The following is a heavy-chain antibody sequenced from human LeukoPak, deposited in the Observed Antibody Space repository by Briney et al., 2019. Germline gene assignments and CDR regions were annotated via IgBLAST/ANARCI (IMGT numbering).Heavy chain of an antibody. D-gene: IGHD3-10*01. V-gene: IGHV7-4-1*02. Sequence: ASVKVSCKASGYTFTSYAMNWVRQAPGQGLEWMGWINTNTGNPTYAQGFTGRFVFSLDTSVSTAYLKISSLKAEDTAVYYCARGQAWFGTNKYYMDVWGKGTTVTISS. CDR2: INTNTGNP. J-gene: IGHJ6*03. CDR3: ARGQAWFGTNKYYMDV. CDR1: GYTFTSYA.